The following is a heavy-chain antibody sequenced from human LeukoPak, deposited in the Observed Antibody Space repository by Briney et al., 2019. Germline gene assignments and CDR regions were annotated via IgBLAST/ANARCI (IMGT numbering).Heavy chain of an antibody. D-gene: IGHD6-19*01. CDR3: ATVYSSGLDY. Sequence: ASVKVSCKVSGYTLTELSMHWVRQAPGKGLEWMGGFDPEDGETIYAQKFQGRVTMTEDTSIDTAYMELSSLTAEDTAVYYCATVYSSGLDYWGQGTLVTVSS. V-gene: IGHV1-24*01. CDR2: FDPEDGET. J-gene: IGHJ4*02. CDR1: GYTLTELS.